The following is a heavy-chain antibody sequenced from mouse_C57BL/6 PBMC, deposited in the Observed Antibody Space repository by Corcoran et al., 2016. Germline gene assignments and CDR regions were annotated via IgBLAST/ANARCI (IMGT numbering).Heavy chain of an antibody. CDR1: GYTFTDYY. Sequence: EVQLQQSGPELVKPGASVKISCKASGYTFTDYYMNWVKQSHGKSLEWIGDINPNNGGTSYNQKFKGKATLTVDKSSSTAYMELRSLTSEDSAVYYCARSNYGNPFLDYWGQGTTLTVSS. D-gene: IGHD2-1*01. CDR2: INPNNGGT. V-gene: IGHV1-26*01. CDR3: ARSNYGNPFLDY. J-gene: IGHJ2*01.